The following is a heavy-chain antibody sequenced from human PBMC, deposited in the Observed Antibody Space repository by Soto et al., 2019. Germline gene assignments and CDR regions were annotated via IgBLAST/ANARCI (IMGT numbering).Heavy chain of an antibody. V-gene: IGHV1-8*01. CDR2: MNPNSGNT. CDR3: ERGPLNYYDRSGYYKRWYYYYYGMDV. CDR1: GYTFTSYD. D-gene: IGHD3-22*01. Sequence: QVQLVQSGAEVKKPGASVKVSCKASGYTFTSYDINWVRQATGQGLEWMGWMNPNSGNTGYEQKFQGRVTTTRNTSISTGYMEVSSLRAEDTAVYYCERGPLNYYDRSGYYKRWYYYYYGMDVWGQGTTVTVSS. J-gene: IGHJ6*02.